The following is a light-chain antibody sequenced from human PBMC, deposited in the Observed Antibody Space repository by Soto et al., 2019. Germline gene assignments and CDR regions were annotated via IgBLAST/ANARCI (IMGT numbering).Light chain of an antibody. V-gene: IGLV1-40*01. CDR2: GNS. Sequence: QSVLTQPPSVSGAPGQRVTISCTGNSSNIGAGYDVHGYQQLPGTAPKLLIYGNSNRPSGVPYRFSGSKSGTSASLAITGLRAEDEADYYCQSYDSSLSGWVFGGGTKLTVL. CDR3: QSYDSSLSGWV. J-gene: IGLJ3*02. CDR1: SSNIGAGYD.